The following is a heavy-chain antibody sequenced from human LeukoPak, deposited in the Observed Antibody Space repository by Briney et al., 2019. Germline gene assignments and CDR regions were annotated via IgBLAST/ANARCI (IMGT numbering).Heavy chain of an antibody. CDR3: ARVPDWTYVPDY. CDR1: GGSISSDRFY. D-gene: IGHD3-16*01. J-gene: IGHJ4*02. V-gene: IGHV4-61*02. Sequence: SDTLSLTCTVSGGSISSDRFYWTWVRQPAGKGLEWIGRIKSSNTNYNPSLKSRVSISLDTSTNQFSLKLSSLTAADTAVYYCARVPDWTYVPDYWGQGTLVTASS. CDR2: IKSSNT.